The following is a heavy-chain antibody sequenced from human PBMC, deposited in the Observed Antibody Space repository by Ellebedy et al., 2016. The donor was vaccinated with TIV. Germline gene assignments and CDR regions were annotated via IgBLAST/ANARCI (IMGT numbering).Heavy chain of an antibody. D-gene: IGHD2/OR15-2a*01. V-gene: IGHV3-23*01. Sequence: GESLKISXAASGFTFSNAWMSWVRQAPGKGLEWVSAISGSGGSTYYADSVKGRFTISRDNSKNTLYLQMNSLRAEDTAVYYCASSALIVRGYWGQGTLVTVSS. J-gene: IGHJ4*02. CDR1: GFTFSNAW. CDR2: ISGSGGST. CDR3: ASSALIVRGY.